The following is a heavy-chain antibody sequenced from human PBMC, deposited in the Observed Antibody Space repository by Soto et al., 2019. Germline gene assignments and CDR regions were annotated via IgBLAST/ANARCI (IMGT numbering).Heavy chain of an antibody. J-gene: IGHJ5*02. CDR2: IIPILGIA. V-gene: IGHV1-69*02. Sequence: QVQLVQSGAEVKKPGSSVKVSCKASGGTFSSYTISWVRQAPGQGLEWMGRIIPILGIANYAQKFQGRVTITADKSTSTAYMELSSLRSEDTAVYYCARAPFLGDILTGGDWFDPWGQGTLVTVSS. D-gene: IGHD3-9*01. CDR1: GGTFSSYT. CDR3: ARAPFLGDILTGGDWFDP.